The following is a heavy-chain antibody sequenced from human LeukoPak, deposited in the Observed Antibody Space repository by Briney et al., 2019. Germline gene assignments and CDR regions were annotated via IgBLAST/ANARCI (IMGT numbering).Heavy chain of an antibody. J-gene: IGHJ4*02. CDR2: IKSKTDGGTA. V-gene: IGHV3-15*01. CDR1: GFTFTNAW. Sequence: GGSLRLSCAASGFTFTNAWMTWVRQAPGKGLEWVGLIKSKTDGGTADYAAPVKGRFTISRDDSKTTLYLQMNSLKAEDTAVYYCTTGAWIQLWLADYWGRGTLVTVSS. D-gene: IGHD5-18*01. CDR3: TTGAWIQLWLADY.